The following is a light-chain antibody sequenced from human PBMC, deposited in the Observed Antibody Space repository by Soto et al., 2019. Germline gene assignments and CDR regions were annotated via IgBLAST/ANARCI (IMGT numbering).Light chain of an antibody. CDR3: SSYTSSSTYV. CDR2: EVS. Sequence: SVLTHTPSVSGSPGQSVTISCTGTSSDVGSYNRVSWYQQPPGTAPKLMISEVSNRPSGVPDRFSGSKSGNTASLTISGLQAEDEADYYCSSYTSSSTYVFGTGTKVTV. CDR1: SSDVGSYNR. V-gene: IGLV2-18*02. J-gene: IGLJ1*01.